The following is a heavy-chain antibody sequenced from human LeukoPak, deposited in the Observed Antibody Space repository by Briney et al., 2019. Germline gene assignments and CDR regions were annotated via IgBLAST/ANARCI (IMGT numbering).Heavy chain of an antibody. CDR3: AREDPRLAPFNV. J-gene: IGHJ6*02. V-gene: IGHV4-31*03. D-gene: IGHD3-3*02. Sequence: SETLSLTCTVSGGSISSGGYYWSWIRQHPGKGLEWIGYIYYSGSTYYNPSLKSRVTISVDTSKNQFSLKLSSVTAADTAVYYCAREDPRLAPFNVWGQGTTVTVSS. CDR1: GGSISSGGYY. CDR2: IYYSGST.